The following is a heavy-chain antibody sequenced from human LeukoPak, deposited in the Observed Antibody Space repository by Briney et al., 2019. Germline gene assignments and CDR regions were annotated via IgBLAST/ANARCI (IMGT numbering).Heavy chain of an antibody. V-gene: IGHV4-39*02. Sequence: SETLSLTCTVSGGSISSSSYYWGWIRQPPGKGLEWIGSIYYSGSTYYNPSLKSRVTISVDTSKNQFSLKLSSVTAADTAVYYCARDGTSITIFGVVYTLWFDPWGQGTLVTVSS. J-gene: IGHJ5*02. CDR1: GGSISSSSYY. CDR3: ARDGTSITIFGVVYTLWFDP. CDR2: IYYSGST. D-gene: IGHD3-3*01.